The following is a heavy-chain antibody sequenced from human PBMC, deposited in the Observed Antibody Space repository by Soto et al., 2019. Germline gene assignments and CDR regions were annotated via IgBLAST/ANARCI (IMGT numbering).Heavy chain of an antibody. CDR3: ARGGDNSPWYYSL. V-gene: IGHV4-59*11. CDR1: GGSISTHY. D-gene: IGHD1-7*01. Sequence: SETLSLTCTVSGGSISTHYWTWIRRPPGKGLEWIGNIFHNGRTNYNPSLESRVSILVDTSKNQLSLKMTSVTAADTAVYYCARGGDNSPWYYSLWGQGTLVTVSS. J-gene: IGHJ4*02. CDR2: IFHNGRT.